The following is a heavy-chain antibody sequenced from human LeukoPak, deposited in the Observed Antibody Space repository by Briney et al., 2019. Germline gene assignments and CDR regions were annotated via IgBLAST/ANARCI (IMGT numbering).Heavy chain of an antibody. J-gene: IGHJ5*02. D-gene: IGHD3-9*01. CDR1: GYTFTGYY. V-gene: IGHV1-2*06. CDR3: ARGGATYYDILDWFDP. Sequence: ASVKVSCKASGYTFTGYYMHWVRQAPGQGLEWMGRINPNSGGTNYAQKFQGRVTMTRDTSISTAYMELSRLRSDDTAVYCCARGGATYYDILDWFDPWGQGTLVTVSS. CDR2: INPNSGGT.